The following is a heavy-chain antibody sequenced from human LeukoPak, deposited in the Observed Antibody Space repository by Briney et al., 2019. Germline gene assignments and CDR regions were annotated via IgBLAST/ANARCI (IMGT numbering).Heavy chain of an antibody. CDR3: AKDLHPYYYGSGTPTGPGAFDI. CDR2: ISGSGGST. CDR1: GFTFSSYA. Sequence: GGSLRLSCAASGFTFSSYAMSWVRQAPGKGLEWVSAISGSGGSTYYADSVKGRFTISRDNSKNTLYLQMNSLRAEDTAVYYCAKDLHPYYYGSGTPTGPGAFDIWGQGTMVTVSS. J-gene: IGHJ3*02. D-gene: IGHD3-10*01. V-gene: IGHV3-23*01.